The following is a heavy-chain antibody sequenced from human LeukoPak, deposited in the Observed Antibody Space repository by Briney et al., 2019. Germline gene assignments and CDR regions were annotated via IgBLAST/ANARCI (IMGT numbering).Heavy chain of an antibody. J-gene: IGHJ4*02. Sequence: SETLSLTCTVSGDSISSYYWNWMRQPPGKGPEWIGYIYFSGSTNYNPSLKSRVTMSVDTSKNQFSLKLSSGTAADTAVYYCARGFYSEPFDYWGQGILVTVSS. CDR3: ARGFYSEPFDY. CDR1: GDSISSYY. D-gene: IGHD2/OR15-2a*01. CDR2: IYFSGST. V-gene: IGHV4-59*08.